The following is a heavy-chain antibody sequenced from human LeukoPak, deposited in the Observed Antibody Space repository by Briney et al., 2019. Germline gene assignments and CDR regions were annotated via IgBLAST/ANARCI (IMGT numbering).Heavy chain of an antibody. CDR1: GFTFSSYE. J-gene: IGHJ6*04. Sequence: GGSLRLSCAASGFTFSSYEMNWVRQAPGKGLEWVSYISSSGSTIYYADSVKGRFTISRDNAKNSLYLQMNSLRAEDTAVYCCAGNYGSGPEGYYYGMDVWGKGTTVTVSS. CDR2: ISSSGSTI. CDR3: AGNYGSGPEGYYYGMDV. D-gene: IGHD3-10*01. V-gene: IGHV3-48*03.